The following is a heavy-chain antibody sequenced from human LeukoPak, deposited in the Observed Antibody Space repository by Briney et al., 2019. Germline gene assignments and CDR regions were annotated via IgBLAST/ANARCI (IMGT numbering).Heavy chain of an antibody. J-gene: IGHJ2*01. D-gene: IGHD6-13*01. CDR3: ARVKVVAAVKNWYFDL. CDR2: TYYRSKWYN. CDR1: GDSVSSNSAA. V-gene: IGHV6-1*01. Sequence: SQTLSLTCAISGDSVSSNSAAWNWIRQSPSRGLEWLGRTYYRSKWYNDYAVSVKSRITINPDTSKNQFSLKLSSVTAADTAVYYCARVKVVAAVKNWYFDLWGRGTLVTVSS.